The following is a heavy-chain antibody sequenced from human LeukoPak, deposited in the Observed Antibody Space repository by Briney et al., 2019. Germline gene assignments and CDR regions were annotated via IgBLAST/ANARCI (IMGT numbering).Heavy chain of an antibody. D-gene: IGHD3-22*01. CDR1: GYTFTGYY. CDR2: INPNSGGT. CDR3: AIAGNYYDSSGYYPTFDY. V-gene: IGHV1-2*02. J-gene: IGHJ4*02. Sequence: GASVKVSCKASGYTFTGYYMHWVRQAPGQGLEWMGWINPNSGGTNYAQNFQGRVTMTRDTSISTAYMDLRRLRSDDTAVYYCAIAGNYYDSSGYYPTFDYWGQGTLVTVSS.